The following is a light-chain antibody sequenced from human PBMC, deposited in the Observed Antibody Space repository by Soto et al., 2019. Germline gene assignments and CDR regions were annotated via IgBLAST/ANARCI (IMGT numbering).Light chain of an antibody. Sequence: QSALTQPASVSRAPGQSITISCTGTNSDVNYVSWHQQHPGKAPKLMIYEVINRSSGVSTRFSGSKSGNTASLTISGLQAEDEADYYCSSSTSSNTFVFGTGTKLTVL. CDR2: EVI. V-gene: IGLV2-14*01. CDR1: NSDVNY. J-gene: IGLJ1*01. CDR3: SSSTSSNTFV.